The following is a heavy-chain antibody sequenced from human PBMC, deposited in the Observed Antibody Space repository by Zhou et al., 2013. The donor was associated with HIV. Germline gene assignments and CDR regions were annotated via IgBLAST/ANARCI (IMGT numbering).Heavy chain of an antibody. CDR1: GYTFTAYD. J-gene: IGHJ6*02. D-gene: IGHD3-10*01. Sequence: QVQLVQSGTEVKKPGASVKVSCKAFGYTFTAYDINWVRQATGQGLEYMGWISAYNGNTNYAQKLQGRVTMTTDTSTSTAYMELRSLRSDDTAVYYCARVDLGSGSYWGYYYYGMDVWGQGTTVTVSS. CDR2: ISAYNGNT. V-gene: IGHV1-18*01. CDR3: ARVDLGSGSYWGYYYYGMDV.